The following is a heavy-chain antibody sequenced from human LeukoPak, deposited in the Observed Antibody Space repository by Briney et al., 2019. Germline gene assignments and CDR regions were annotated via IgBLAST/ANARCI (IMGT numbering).Heavy chain of an antibody. CDR3: VRAGDY. Sequence: GGSLRLPCVASGFTFNSYWMHWVRQAPGKGLVWVSRINGDASRTAYADSVKGRFTISRDNARSTPYLQMNSLRADDTAVFYCVRAGDYWGQGTLVTVSS. J-gene: IGHJ4*02. V-gene: IGHV3-74*01. CDR2: INGDASRT. CDR1: GFTFNSYW.